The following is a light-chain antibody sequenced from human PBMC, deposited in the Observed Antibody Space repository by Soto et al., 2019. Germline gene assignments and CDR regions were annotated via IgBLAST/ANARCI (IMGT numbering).Light chain of an antibody. J-gene: IGLJ3*02. V-gene: IGLV1-47*01. CDR3: AATDDILSGCV. CDR1: TSNIGSSY. Sequence: QSVLTQPPSASGTPGQRVTISCSGSTSNIGSSYVYWYQHLPGTAPKLLIYKNNQRPSGVPDRFSGSKSGTSASLAISGLRSEDEADYYCAATDDILSGCVFGGGTKLTVL. CDR2: KNN.